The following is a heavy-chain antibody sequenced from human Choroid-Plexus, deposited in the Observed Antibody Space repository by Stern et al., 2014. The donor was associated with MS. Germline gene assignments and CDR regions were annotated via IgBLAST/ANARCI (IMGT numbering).Heavy chain of an antibody. Sequence: VQLVASGGGVVQPGRPLSLSCGASGFSFSSFGMHWVRHAPAKGLEWVALISYDGIKEYADSVKGRFDISRDNSKNTLYLQMNSLRAEDTAVYYCAKDRQYLTFFFDFWGQGSLVTVSS. J-gene: IGHJ4*02. CDR3: AKDRQYLTFFFDF. CDR1: GFSFSSFG. D-gene: IGHD2/OR15-2a*01. V-gene: IGHV3-30*18. CDR2: ISYDGIK.